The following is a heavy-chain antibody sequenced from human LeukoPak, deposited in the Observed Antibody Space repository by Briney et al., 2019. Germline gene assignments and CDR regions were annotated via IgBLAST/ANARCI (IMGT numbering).Heavy chain of an antibody. V-gene: IGHV3-30-3*01. Sequence: GGSLRLSCAASGFTFSSYAMHWVRQAPGKGLEWVAVISYDGSNKYYADSVKGRFTISRDNSKNTLYLQMNSLRAEDTAVYYCARGEYGYRLWGQGTLVTVSS. J-gene: IGHJ4*02. CDR1: GFTFSSYA. CDR2: ISYDGSNK. CDR3: ARGEYGYRL. D-gene: IGHD5-18*01.